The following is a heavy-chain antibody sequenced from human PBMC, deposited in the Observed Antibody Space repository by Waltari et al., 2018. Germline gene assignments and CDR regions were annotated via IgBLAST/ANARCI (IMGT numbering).Heavy chain of an antibody. CDR1: GFTFDDYA. Sequence: EVQLVESGGGLVQPGRSLRLSCAASGFTFDDYAMHWVRQAPGKGLEWVSGISWNSASIGYADSVKGRFTISRDNAKNSLYLQMNSLRAEDTALYYCGKDQYGSGSYYGWFDPWGQGTLVTVSS. V-gene: IGHV3-9*01. CDR3: GKDQYGSGSYYGWFDP. CDR2: ISWNSASI. D-gene: IGHD3-10*01. J-gene: IGHJ5*02.